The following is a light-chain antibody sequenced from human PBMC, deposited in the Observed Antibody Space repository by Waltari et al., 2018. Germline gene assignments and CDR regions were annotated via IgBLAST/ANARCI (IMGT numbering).Light chain of an antibody. V-gene: IGKV1-39*01. Sequence: DIQMTQSPSSLSASIGDRVTITCRASENIGSYLKWYQQRTGEAPKLLIYATSTLQTEVPSRFSGSGSRTDFTLTISSRQPEDFATYYCQHTFETPYSFGQGTKLESK. J-gene: IGKJ2*01. CDR2: ATS. CDR1: ENIGSY. CDR3: QHTFETPYS.